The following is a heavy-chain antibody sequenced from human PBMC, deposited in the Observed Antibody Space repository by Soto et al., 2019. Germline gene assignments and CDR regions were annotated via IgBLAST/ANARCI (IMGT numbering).Heavy chain of an antibody. CDR3: VKEGKMGVEGFDF. CDR2: VRRHCVTT. Sequence: GGSLRLSCATSGFTCSDHAMHWVRQAPGEWLAWVSDVRRHCVTTPYVAYVKRRFTTSRYNSKNTLYFQMNSLRAENTAIYYSVKEGKMGVEGFDFWGQGTLVTVSS. CDR1: GFTCSDHA. J-gene: IGHJ4*02. V-gene: IGHV3-23*01. D-gene: IGHD1-26*01.